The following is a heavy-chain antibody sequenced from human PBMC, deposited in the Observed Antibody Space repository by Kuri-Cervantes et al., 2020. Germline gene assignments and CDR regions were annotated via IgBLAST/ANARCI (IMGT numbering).Heavy chain of an antibody. J-gene: IGHJ6*03. Sequence: GESLKISCATSGFSISNYGMHWVRQAPGKGLEWVSSISSSSSYIYYADSVKGRFTISRDNAKNSLYLQMNSLRAEDTAVYYCARDEVIQFLEWLPYYYYMDVWGKGTTVTVSS. CDR1: GFSISNYG. CDR3: ARDEVIQFLEWLPYYYYMDV. D-gene: IGHD3-3*01. V-gene: IGHV3-21*03. CDR2: ISSSSSYI.